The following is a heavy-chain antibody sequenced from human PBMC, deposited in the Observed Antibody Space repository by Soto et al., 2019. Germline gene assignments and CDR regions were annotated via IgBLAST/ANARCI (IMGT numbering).Heavy chain of an antibody. Sequence: GASVKVSCKASGYTFTSYYMHWVRQAPGQGLEWMGIINPSGGGTSYAQKFQGRVTMTTDTSTSTAYMELRSLRSDDTAVYYCARVKGSGYHNWFDPWGQGTLVTVSS. CDR1: GYTFTSYY. D-gene: IGHD3-22*01. V-gene: IGHV1-46*01. CDR3: ARVKGSGYHNWFDP. CDR2: INPSGGGT. J-gene: IGHJ5*02.